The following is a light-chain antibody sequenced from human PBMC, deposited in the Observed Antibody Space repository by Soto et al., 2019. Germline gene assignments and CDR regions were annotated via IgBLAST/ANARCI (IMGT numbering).Light chain of an antibody. V-gene: IGKV1-5*01. CDR2: DAS. Sequence: DIQMTQSPSTLPASVGDRVTITCRASQSISSWLAWYQQKPGQTPKLLIYDASTLETGVPSRFGGSEAETEFTLTISGLQPDDFATYYCQQYNSYPWTFGQGTKVDIK. CDR1: QSISSW. J-gene: IGKJ1*01. CDR3: QQYNSYPWT.